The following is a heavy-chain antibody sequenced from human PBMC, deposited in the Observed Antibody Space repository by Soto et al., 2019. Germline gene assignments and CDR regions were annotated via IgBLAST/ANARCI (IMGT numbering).Heavy chain of an antibody. CDR3: ARDRPGGYHAFDI. Sequence: SLKVSCKACGGSFRSYAISWVRKAPGQGLEWMGGIIPIFGTANYAQKFQGRVTITADESTSTAYMELSSLRSEDTAVYYCARDRPGGYHAFDIWGQGTMVTVSS. CDR2: IIPIFGTA. V-gene: IGHV1-69*13. CDR1: GGSFRSYA. D-gene: IGHD3-10*01. J-gene: IGHJ3*02.